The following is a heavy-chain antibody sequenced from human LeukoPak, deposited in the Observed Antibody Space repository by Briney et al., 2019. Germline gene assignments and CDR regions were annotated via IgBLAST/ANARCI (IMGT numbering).Heavy chain of an antibody. V-gene: IGHV3-23*01. CDR2: ISAGGGAT. CDR3: AKDGSSSPYYFDY. Sequence: GASLKISCKGSGSRFTSYWIGWVRQAPGKGPEWVSAISAGGGATYYADSVKGRFTISRDNSKNTLYLQMNSLRAEDTAIYYCAKDGSSSPYYFDYWGQGTLVTVSS. J-gene: IGHJ4*02. CDR1: GSRFTSYW. D-gene: IGHD6-6*01.